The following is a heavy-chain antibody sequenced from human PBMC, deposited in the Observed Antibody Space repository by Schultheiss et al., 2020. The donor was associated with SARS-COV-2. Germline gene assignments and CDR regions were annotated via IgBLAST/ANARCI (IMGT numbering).Heavy chain of an antibody. CDR3: ARVSSSSYYGMDV. Sequence: SETLSLTCTVSGGSISSYYWSWIRQPPGKGLEWIGYIYYSGSTYYNTSLKSRVTISVDTSKNQFSLKLSSVTAADTAVYYCARVSSSSYYGMDVWGQGTTVTVSS. D-gene: IGHD6-6*01. J-gene: IGHJ6*02. V-gene: IGHV4-59*04. CDR2: IYYSGST. CDR1: GGSISSYY.